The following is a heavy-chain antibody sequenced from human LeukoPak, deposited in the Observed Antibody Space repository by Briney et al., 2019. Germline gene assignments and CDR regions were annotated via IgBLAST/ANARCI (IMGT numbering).Heavy chain of an antibody. CDR2: IWYDGSNK. J-gene: IGHJ4*02. V-gene: IGHV3-33*01. CDR3: ARVNVAAQAFHY. CDR1: GFTFSSYG. D-gene: IGHD6-6*01. Sequence: GRSLRLSCAASGFTFSSYGMHWVRQAPGKGLEWVALIWYDGSNKYYADSVKGRFTISRDNSKNTLYLQINSLRAEDTAVYYCARVNVAAQAFHYWGQGTLVTVSS.